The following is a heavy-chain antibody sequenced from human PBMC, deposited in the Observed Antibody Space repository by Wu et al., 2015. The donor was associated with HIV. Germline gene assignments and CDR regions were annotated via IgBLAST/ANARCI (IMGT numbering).Heavy chain of an antibody. D-gene: IGHD6-13*01. V-gene: IGHV1-2*02. CDR3: ARTRLQSVIAAAGHDAFDI. Sequence: QVQLVQSGAEVKKPGASVKVSCKASGYTFTGYYMHWVRQAPGQGLEWMGWINPNSGGTNYAQKFQGRVTMTRDTSISTAYMELSRLRSDDTAVYYCARTRLQSVIAAAGHDAFDIWGQGTMVTVSS. CDR1: GYTFTGYY. J-gene: IGHJ3*02. CDR2: INPNSGGT.